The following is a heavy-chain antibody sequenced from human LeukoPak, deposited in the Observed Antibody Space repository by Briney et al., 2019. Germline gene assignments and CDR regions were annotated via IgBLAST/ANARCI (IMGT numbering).Heavy chain of an antibody. CDR1: GFTFSSYG. V-gene: IGHV3-21*01. J-gene: IGHJ6*03. Sequence: GGSLRLSCAASGFTFSSYGMNWVRQAPGKGLEWVSSISSRSSHIYYADSVKGRFTISRDNAKNSLYLQMNSLRAEDTAVYYCARVWYGSGSLYYYYYMDVWGKGTTVTISS. D-gene: IGHD3-10*01. CDR3: ARVWYGSGSLYYYYYMDV. CDR2: ISSRSSHI.